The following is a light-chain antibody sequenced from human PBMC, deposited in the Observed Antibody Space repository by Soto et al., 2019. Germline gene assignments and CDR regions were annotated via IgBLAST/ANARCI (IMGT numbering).Light chain of an antibody. CDR3: QQYGASSFT. V-gene: IGKV3-20*01. CDR1: RHVYINA. CDR2: GAS. Sequence: VVLTQSPATLSLSPGERATLSCRASRHVYINALGWYQQKPGRTPTLLIYGASTRATDVPDRFSATGSGTDFSLTISRVEPEYSAVYYCQQYGASSFTAGPGP. J-gene: IGKJ3*01.